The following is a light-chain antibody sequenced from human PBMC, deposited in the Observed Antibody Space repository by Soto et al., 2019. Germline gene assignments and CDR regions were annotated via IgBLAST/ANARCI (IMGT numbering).Light chain of an antibody. CDR1: QSVSSNH. CDR3: QQDSWT. J-gene: IGKJ1*01. V-gene: IGKV3D-7*01. CDR2: DAS. Sequence: DIVLTQSPGTLSLSPGERATLSCRASQSVSSNHLAWYQQKPGQAPRLLIYDASTRVTGMPARCSCSGSGTDFTITISSLQPEDFAVYCCQQDSWTFGQGTKVDIK.